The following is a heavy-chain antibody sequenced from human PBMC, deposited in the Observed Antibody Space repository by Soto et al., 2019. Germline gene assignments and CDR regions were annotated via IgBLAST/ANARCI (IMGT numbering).Heavy chain of an antibody. Sequence: GGSLSLSCAASGFNFNSYTINWVRQAPGKRLEWLSSISSSGYIFSTDSVSVRFTTSRNNSKNSGYLKINRLRGEDTAVYFCARDCSGGSCSPGGDVGGQGTRVTV. J-gene: IGHJ6*02. CDR1: GFNFNSYT. CDR2: ISSSGYI. V-gene: IGHV3-21*01. CDR3: ARDCSGGSCSPGGDV. D-gene: IGHD2-15*01.